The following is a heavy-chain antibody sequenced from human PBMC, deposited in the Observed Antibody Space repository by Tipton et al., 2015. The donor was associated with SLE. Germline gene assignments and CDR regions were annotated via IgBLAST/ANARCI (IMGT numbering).Heavy chain of an antibody. J-gene: IGHJ4*02. CDR2: VHYSGTT. CDR3: AGALDTTMGPFDC. D-gene: IGHD5-18*01. CDR1: GGSISSYY. Sequence: LRLSCTVSGGSISSYYWSWIRQPPGKGLEWIGSVHYSGTTYYNPSLESRFTSSVDTSKNQFSLNLNSVTAADTAVYYCAGALDTTMGPFDCWGQGTLVTVSS. V-gene: IGHV4-59*04.